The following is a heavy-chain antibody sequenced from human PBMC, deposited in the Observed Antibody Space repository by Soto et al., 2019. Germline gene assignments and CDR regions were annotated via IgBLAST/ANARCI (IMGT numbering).Heavy chain of an antibody. D-gene: IGHD3-10*02. CDR1: GGSFSGYI. J-gene: IGHJ6*04. CDR2: INHSGSS. CDR3: ASVRGGYYYAMDV. V-gene: IGHV4-34*01. Sequence: SETLSLTCAVSGGSFSGYIWTWIRQTPGKGLQWIGQINHSGSSIYNPSLKNRVTISTMSNNKFSLELSSVTAADTAVYYCASVRGGYYYAMDVWGKGTTVTVSS.